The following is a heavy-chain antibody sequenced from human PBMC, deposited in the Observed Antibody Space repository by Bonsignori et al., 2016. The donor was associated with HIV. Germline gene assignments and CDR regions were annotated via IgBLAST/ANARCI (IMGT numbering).Heavy chain of an antibody. CDR3: ATDGLKYGGNSRLGN. V-gene: IGHV1-18*01. D-gene: IGHD4-23*01. Sequence: WVRQAPGQGLEWMGWISPYNGNTNCVQKLQDRVTMTTDTSTSTAYMELRSLRSDDTAVYYCATDGLKYGGNSRLGNWGQGTLVTVSS. J-gene: IGHJ4*02. CDR2: ISPYNGNT.